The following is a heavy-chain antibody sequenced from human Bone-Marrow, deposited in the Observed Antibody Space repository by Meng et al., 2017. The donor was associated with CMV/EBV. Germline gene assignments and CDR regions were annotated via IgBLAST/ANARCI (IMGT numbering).Heavy chain of an antibody. V-gene: IGHV3-30*02. J-gene: IGHJ5*02. Sequence: GGSLRLSCAASGFTFSSYAMHWVRQAPGKGLEWVAFIRYDGSNKYYADSVRGRFTISRDNSKNALYLQMNSLRAEDTAVYYCAREVNYGSGSYYTRFDPWGQGTLVTVSS. D-gene: IGHD3-10*01. CDR2: IRYDGSNK. CDR1: GFTFSSYA. CDR3: AREVNYGSGSYYTRFDP.